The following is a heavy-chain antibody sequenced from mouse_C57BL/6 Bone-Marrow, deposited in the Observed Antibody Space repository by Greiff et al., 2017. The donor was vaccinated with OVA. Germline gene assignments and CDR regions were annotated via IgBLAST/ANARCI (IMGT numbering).Heavy chain of an antibody. CDR3: AIENCGRSFYAMDY. V-gene: IGHV14-3*01. J-gene: IGHJ4*01. D-gene: IGHD1-1*01. CDR2: IDPANDNT. Sequence: VHVKQSVAELVRPGASVKLSCTASGFNIKNSYMHWVKQRPEQGLEWIGRIDPANDNTKYAPKFQGKATMTAETSSNTADLQLSSLSSEDTTGDCSAIENCGRSFYAMDYWGQGTSVTVSS. CDR1: GFNIKNSY.